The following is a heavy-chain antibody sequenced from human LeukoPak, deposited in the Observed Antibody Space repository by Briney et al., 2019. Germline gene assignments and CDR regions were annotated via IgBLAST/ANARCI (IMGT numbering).Heavy chain of an antibody. CDR1: GYTFTGYY. CDR2: INPNSGGT. V-gene: IGHV1-2*02. D-gene: IGHD5-24*01. Sequence: ASVKVSCKASGYTFTGYYMHGVRQAPGQGLEWMGWINPNSGGTNYAQKFQGRVTMTRDTSISTAYMELSRLRSDDTAVYYCARDQGAMAPTHDYWGQGTLVTVSS. J-gene: IGHJ4*02. CDR3: ARDQGAMAPTHDY.